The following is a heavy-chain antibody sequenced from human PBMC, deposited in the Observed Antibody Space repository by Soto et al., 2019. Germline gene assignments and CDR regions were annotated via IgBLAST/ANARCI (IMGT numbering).Heavy chain of an antibody. CDR2: IYYSGST. V-gene: IGHV4-31*03. CDR3: ARVVPVLGFDP. J-gene: IGHJ5*02. Sequence: TLSLTCTVSGGSISSGGYYWSWIRQHPGKGLEWIGYIYYSGSTYYNPSLKSRVTISVDTSKNQFSLKLSSVTAADTAVYYCARVVPVLGFDPWGQGTLVTVSS. D-gene: IGHD6-6*01. CDR1: GGSISSGGYY.